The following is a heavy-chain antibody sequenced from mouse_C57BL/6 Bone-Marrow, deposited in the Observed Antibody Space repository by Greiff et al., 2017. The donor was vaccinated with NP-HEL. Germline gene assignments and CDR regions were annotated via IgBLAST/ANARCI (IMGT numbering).Heavy chain of an antibody. CDR3: ALYDYDGAWFAY. D-gene: IGHD2-4*01. CDR2: IDPSDSET. V-gene: IGHV1-52*01. CDR1: GYTFTSYW. J-gene: IGHJ3*01. Sequence: QVQLQQSGAELVRPGSSVKLSCKASGYTFTSYWMHWVKQRPIQGLEWIGNIDPSDSETHYNQKFKDKATLTVDKSSSTAYMQLSSLTSEDSAVYYCALYDYDGAWFAYWGQGTLVTVSA.